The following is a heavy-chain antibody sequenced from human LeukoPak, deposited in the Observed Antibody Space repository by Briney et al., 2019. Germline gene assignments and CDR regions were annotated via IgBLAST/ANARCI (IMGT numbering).Heavy chain of an antibody. CDR1: GYTFTSYG. D-gene: IGHD3-3*01. CDR3: ARYRRFWPLDY. V-gene: IGHV1-18*01. Sequence: GASVNVSCKASGYTFTSYGISWVRQAPGQGLEWMGWISTYNGNTNYAQKLQGRVTMTTDTSTSTAYMELRSLRSDDTAVYYCARYRRFWPLDYWGQGTLVTVSS. J-gene: IGHJ4*02. CDR2: ISTYNGNT.